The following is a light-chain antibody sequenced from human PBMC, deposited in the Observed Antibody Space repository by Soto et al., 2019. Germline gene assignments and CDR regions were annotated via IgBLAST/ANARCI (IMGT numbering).Light chain of an antibody. J-gene: IGKJ1*01. Sequence: DIVMTQSPDSLAVSLGERATINCKSSQSVLYSSNNKNYLAWYQQKPGQPPKLLIYWASTRESGVPDRFSGSGSGTDFTLTISSLQAEDVAVYYCQQYYSTPPTFGQGNKGEIK. V-gene: IGKV4-1*01. CDR2: WAS. CDR3: QQYYSTPPT. CDR1: QSVLYSSNNKNY.